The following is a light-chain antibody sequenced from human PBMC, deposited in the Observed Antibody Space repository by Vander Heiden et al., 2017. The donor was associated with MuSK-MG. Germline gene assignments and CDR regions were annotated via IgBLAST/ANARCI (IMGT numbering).Light chain of an antibody. J-gene: IGLJ3*02. V-gene: IGLV7-43*01. CDR3: LLHFGGARNWV. Sequence: QTVVTQEPSLTVSPGGPVTLTCASSTRAVTSGHYPNWCQQKPGQAPRAMIYSAGNKHSWTPARFSGSLLGGKAALTLSRVQPEDEADYYCLLHFGGARNWVFGGGTKLTVL. CDR1: TRAVTSGHY. CDR2: SAG.